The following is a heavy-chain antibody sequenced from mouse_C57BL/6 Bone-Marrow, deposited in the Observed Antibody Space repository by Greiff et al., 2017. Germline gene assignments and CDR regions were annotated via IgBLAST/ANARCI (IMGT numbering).Heavy chain of an antibody. CDR3: TTYGWYFDV. V-gene: IGHV14-4*01. Sequence: VQLQQSGAELVRPGASVKLSCTASGFNIKDDYMHWVKQRPEQGLEWIGWIDPENGDTEYASKFQGKAPITADTSSNTAYLQLSSLTSEDTAVYYCTTYGWYFDVWGTGTTVTVSS. CDR1: GFNIKDDY. CDR2: IDPENGDT. J-gene: IGHJ1*03. D-gene: IGHD1-1*02.